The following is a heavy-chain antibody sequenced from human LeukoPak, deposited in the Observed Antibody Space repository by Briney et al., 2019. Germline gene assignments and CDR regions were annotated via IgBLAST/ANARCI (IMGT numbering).Heavy chain of an antibody. D-gene: IGHD3-10*01. CDR1: GFTFSRYW. CDR2: IKQDGSEK. J-gene: IGHJ4*02. Sequence: GGSLRLSCAASGFTFSRYWMSWVRQAPGKGLEWVANIKQDGSEKYYVDSVKGRLTISRDNAKNSLYLQMNSLIAEDTALYYCVRDRSRFGESDWGQGTLVTVSS. CDR3: VRDRSRFGESD. V-gene: IGHV3-7*01.